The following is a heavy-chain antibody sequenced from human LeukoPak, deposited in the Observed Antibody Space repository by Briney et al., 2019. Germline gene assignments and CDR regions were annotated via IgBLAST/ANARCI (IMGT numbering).Heavy chain of an antibody. Sequence: SQTLSLTCAISGDRVSSNSAAWNWTRQSPSKVLEWLGRTYYRSKWYNDYAVSVKSRITINPDTSKNQFSLKLSSVTAADTAIYYCARDGGVVVPAAPAVFDVWGQGTMVTVSS. CDR3: ARDGGVVVPAAPAVFDV. V-gene: IGHV6-1*01. J-gene: IGHJ3*01. CDR2: TYYRSKWYN. D-gene: IGHD2-2*01. CDR1: GDRVSSNSAA.